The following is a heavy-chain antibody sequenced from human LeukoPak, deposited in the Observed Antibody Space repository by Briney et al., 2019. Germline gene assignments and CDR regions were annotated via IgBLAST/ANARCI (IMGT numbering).Heavy chain of an antibody. Sequence: SQTLSLTCTVSGGAISSGGYYWSWSRQPPGKGLEWIGYIYHSGSTYYNPSLKSRVTISVDRSKNQFSLKLRSVTAADTAVYYCARDYDFWNTFGYWGQGTLVTVSS. J-gene: IGHJ4*02. V-gene: IGHV4-30-2*01. CDR2: IYHSGST. CDR1: GGAISSGGYY. D-gene: IGHD3-3*01. CDR3: ARDYDFWNTFGY.